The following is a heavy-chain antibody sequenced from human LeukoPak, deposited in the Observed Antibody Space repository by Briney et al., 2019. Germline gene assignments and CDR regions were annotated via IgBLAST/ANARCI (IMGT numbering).Heavy chain of an antibody. CDR2: IYSGGRT. CDR1: GFTVSSNY. V-gene: IGHV3-53*01. CDR3: AKDPYYYGSGSYFDY. D-gene: IGHD3-10*01. Sequence: GGSLRLSCAASGFTVSSNYMSWVRQVPGKGLEWVSVIYSGGRTYYADSVKGRFTISRDNSKNTLYLQMNSLRAEDTAVYYCAKDPYYYGSGSYFDYWGQGTLVTVSS. J-gene: IGHJ4*02.